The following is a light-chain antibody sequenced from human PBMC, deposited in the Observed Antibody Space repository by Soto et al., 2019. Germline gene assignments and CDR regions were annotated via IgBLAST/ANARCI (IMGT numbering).Light chain of an antibody. CDR3: QQYNSYSWT. V-gene: IGKV1-5*01. J-gene: IGKJ1*01. CDR2: DAS. Sequence: DIQMTQSPSTLSASVGDRVAITCRASQSLSTWLAWYQQKPGKAPNLLIYDASSLERGVPSRFSGSGSGTEFTLTISSLQPDDFATYYCQQYNSYSWTFGQGTKVEI. CDR1: QSLSTW.